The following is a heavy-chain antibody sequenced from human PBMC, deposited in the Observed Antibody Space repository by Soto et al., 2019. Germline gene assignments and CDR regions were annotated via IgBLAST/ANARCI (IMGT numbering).Heavy chain of an antibody. CDR3: ITVSGFGSFDY. Sequence: GGSLRLSCEASGFTFSASAMHWVRQASGKGLEWVGRIRSKSNNYATSYGASVNGRFTISRDDSKNMAYLQMNNLKTEDTAVYYCITVSGFGSFDYWGQGSLVTVSS. V-gene: IGHV3-73*01. D-gene: IGHD5-12*01. CDR1: GFTFSASA. J-gene: IGHJ4*02. CDR2: IRSKSNNYAT.